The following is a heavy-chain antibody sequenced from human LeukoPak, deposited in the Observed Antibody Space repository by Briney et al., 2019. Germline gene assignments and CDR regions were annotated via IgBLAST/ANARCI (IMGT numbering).Heavy chain of an antibody. Sequence: GGSLRLSCAASGITFSSYAMHWVRQAPGKGLEWVAVISYDGSNKYYADSVKGRFTISRDNSKNTLYLQMNSLRAEDTAVYYCARDWNHRGYLYYFDYWGQGTLVTVSS. V-gene: IGHV3-30-3*01. D-gene: IGHD1-14*01. CDR1: GITFSSYA. CDR3: ARDWNHRGYLYYFDY. CDR2: ISYDGSNK. J-gene: IGHJ4*02.